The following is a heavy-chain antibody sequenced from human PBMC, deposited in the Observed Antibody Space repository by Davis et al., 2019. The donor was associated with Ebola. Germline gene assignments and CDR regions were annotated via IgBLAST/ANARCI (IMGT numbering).Heavy chain of an antibody. CDR2: INPNSGGT. CDR1: GYTFTSYY. V-gene: IGHV1-2*02. Sequence: ASVKVSCKASGYTFTSYYMHWVRQAPGQGLEWMGWINPNSGGTNYAQKFQGRVTMTRDTSISTAYMELSRLRSDDTAVYYCASAIVVPAAMVYYYYGMDVWGQGTTVTVSS. D-gene: IGHD2-2*01. CDR3: ASAIVVPAAMVYYYYGMDV. J-gene: IGHJ6*02.